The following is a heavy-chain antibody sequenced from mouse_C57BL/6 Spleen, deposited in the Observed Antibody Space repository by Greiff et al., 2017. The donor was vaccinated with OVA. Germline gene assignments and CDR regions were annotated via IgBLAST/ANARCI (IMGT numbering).Heavy chain of an antibody. J-gene: IGHJ4*01. V-gene: IGHV1-50*01. CDR1: GYTFTSYW. CDR2: IDPSDSYT. D-gene: IGHD1-1*01. CDR3: AKATQLRYYAMDY. Sequence: QVQLQQPGAELVKPGASVKLSCKASGYTFTSYWMQWVKQRPGQGLEWIGEIDPSDSYTNYNQKFKGKATLTVDTSSSTAYMQLSSLTSEDSAVYYCAKATQLRYYAMDYWGQGTSVTVSS.